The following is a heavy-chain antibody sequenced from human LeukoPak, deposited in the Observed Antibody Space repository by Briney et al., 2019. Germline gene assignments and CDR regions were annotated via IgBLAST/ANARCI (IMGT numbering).Heavy chain of an antibody. CDR3: AKDLGSGSFDY. D-gene: IGHD3-10*01. J-gene: IGHJ4*02. V-gene: IGHV3-48*01. CDR2: ISSSGSTK. CDR1: GITFSSYS. Sequence: GGSLRLSCGASGITFSSYSMNWVRQAPGKGLEWVSYISSSGSTKYYADSVKGRFTISRDNARNSLYLQMNSLRAEDTAVYFCAKDLGSGSFDYWGQGTLVTVSS.